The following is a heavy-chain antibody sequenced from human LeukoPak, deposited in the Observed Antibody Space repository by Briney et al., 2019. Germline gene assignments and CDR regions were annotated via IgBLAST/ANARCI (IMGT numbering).Heavy chain of an antibody. CDR2: IYYSGST. V-gene: IGHV4-59*08. CDR3: AVQTTKSRSVGGY. Sequence: SETLSLTCTVSGGSISSYYWSWIRQPPGKGLEWIGYIYYSGSTNYNPSLKSRVTISVDTSKNQFSLKLSSVTAADTAVYYCAVQTTKSRSVGGYWGQGTLVTVSS. J-gene: IGHJ4*02. D-gene: IGHD1-1*01. CDR1: GGSISSYY.